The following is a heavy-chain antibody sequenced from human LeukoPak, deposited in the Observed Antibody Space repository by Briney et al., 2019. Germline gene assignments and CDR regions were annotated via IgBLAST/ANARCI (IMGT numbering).Heavy chain of an antibody. CDR2: ISGSSSYI. V-gene: IGHV3-21*01. D-gene: IGHD2-15*01. CDR3: ARARTYCSGGSCYSSLYYYYMDG. CDR1: EFTFSSYS. Sequence: GGSLRLSCAASEFTFSSYSMNWVRQAPGKGLEWVSSISGSSSYISYADSVKGRFTISRDNAKNSLYLQMNSLRAEDTAVYYCARARTYCSGGSCYSSLYYYYMDGWGKGTTVTISS. J-gene: IGHJ6*03.